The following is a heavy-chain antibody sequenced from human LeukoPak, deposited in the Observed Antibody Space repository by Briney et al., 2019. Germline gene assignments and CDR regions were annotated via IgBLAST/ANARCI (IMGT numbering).Heavy chain of an antibody. CDR2: IKSKTDGGTT. J-gene: IGHJ4*02. CDR3: TTYPRPFLEWLLSFDY. CDR1: GFTFSNAW. D-gene: IGHD3-3*01. V-gene: IGHV3-15*01. Sequence: PGGSLRLSCAASGFTFSNAWMNWVRQAPGQGLEWVGRIKSKTDGGTTDYAAPVKGRFTISRDDSKNTLYLQMNSLKTEDTAVYYCTTYPRPFLEWLLSFDYWGQGTLVTVSS.